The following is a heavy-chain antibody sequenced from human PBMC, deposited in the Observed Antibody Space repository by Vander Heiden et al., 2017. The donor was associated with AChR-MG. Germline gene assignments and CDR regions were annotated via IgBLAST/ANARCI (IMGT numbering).Heavy chain of an antibody. J-gene: IGHJ6*02. Sequence: EVQLVESGGGLVQPGRSLRLSCAASGFTFDDYAMHWVRQAPGKGLEWVSGISWNSGSIGYADSVKGRFTISRDNAKNSLYLQMNSLRAEDTALYYCARTKGVLRFLGYGMDVWGQGTTVTVSS. CDR2: ISWNSGSI. V-gene: IGHV3-9*01. CDR3: ARTKGVLRFLGYGMDV. CDR1: GFTFDDYA. D-gene: IGHD3-3*01.